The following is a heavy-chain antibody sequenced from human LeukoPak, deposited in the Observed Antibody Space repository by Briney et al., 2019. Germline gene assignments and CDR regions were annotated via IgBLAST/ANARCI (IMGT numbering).Heavy chain of an antibody. V-gene: IGHV3-43*02. Sequence: PGGSLRLSRAASGFTLEVYAMHWVRQAPGRGREWVLVISGEGGSTNYTDPAKVRFTIPRANSKNSLYLKMKILRTEVTAWNSCAKVGGYGGYYFDYWGQGTLVTVSS. CDR2: ISGEGGST. J-gene: IGHJ4*02. D-gene: IGHD3-16*01. CDR3: AKVGGYGGYYFDY. CDR1: GFTLEVYA.